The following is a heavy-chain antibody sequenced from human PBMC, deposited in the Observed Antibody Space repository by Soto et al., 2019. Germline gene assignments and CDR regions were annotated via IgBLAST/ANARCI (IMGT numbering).Heavy chain of an antibody. V-gene: IGHV4-31*03. Sequence: QVQLQESGPGLVKPSQTLSLTCTVSGGSISSGGYYWSWIRQHPGKGLEGIGYICYSGSTYYNPSLKSRVTIAVDPSKNQFSLTLSSVTAADTAVYYCAREVGIVGATAADYWGQGTLVTVSA. CDR3: AREVGIVGATAADY. CDR2: ICYSGST. J-gene: IGHJ4*02. D-gene: IGHD1-26*01. CDR1: GGSISSGGYY.